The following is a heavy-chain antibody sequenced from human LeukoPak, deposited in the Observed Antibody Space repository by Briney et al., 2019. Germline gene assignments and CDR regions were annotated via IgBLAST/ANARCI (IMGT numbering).Heavy chain of an antibody. CDR3: ARGSPVFDY. CDR2: MSGSSSHI. CDR1: GFTFSSYS. Sequence: GGSLRLSRAASGFTFSSYSMYCVRQAPGKGRGCVSSMSGSSSHIYYADSMKGRFTISRDNAKSSLYLQMNSLRAEDTAVYYCARGSPVFDYWGQGTLVTVSS. V-gene: IGHV3-21*01. J-gene: IGHJ4*02.